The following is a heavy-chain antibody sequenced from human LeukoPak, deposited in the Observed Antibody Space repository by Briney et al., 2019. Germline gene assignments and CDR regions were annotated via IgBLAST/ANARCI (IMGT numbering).Heavy chain of an antibody. Sequence: PGGSLRLSCAASGFAFSTYGMHWVRQAPGKGLEWVAIIWYDGSKKYYADSVKGRFTLSRDNSKNTLYLEMNSLKAEDTAVYYCARGPGDPPQLDYWGQGTLVTVSS. CDR2: IWYDGSKK. J-gene: IGHJ4*02. D-gene: IGHD7-27*01. V-gene: IGHV3-33*01. CDR1: GFAFSTYG. CDR3: ARGPGDPPQLDY.